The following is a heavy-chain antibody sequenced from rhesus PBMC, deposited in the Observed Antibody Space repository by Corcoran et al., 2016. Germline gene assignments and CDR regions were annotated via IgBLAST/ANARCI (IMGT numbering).Heavy chain of an antibody. CDR1: GGSISARSS. D-gene: IGHD2-27*01. J-gene: IGHJ4*01. CDR3: ARDCSGIYCPFDY. Sequence: QVQLQESGPGLVKPSQTLSLTCTVSGGSISARSSWTWRRQPPGKGLEWMGRIYGSGGSTSYNPSLKSRVTISKDTSKTQFSLKLSSVTAADTAVYYCARDCSGIYCPFDYWGQGVLVTVSS. V-gene: IGHV4-92*01. CDR2: IYGSGGST.